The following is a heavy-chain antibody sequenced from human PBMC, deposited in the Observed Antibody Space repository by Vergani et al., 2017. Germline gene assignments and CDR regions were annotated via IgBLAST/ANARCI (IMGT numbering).Heavy chain of an antibody. CDR1: GFTFSDYY. CDR2: ITTSSSYT. V-gene: IGHV3-11*06. Sequence: QVQVVESGGGLVKPGGSLRLSCAASGFTFSDYYMTWIRQAPGKGLEWVSYITTSSSYTDYADSMKGRFTISRDNAKNSLYLQMNSLRVEDTAVYYCARGHYVMDVWGQGTTVTVSS. CDR3: ARGHYVMDV. J-gene: IGHJ6*02.